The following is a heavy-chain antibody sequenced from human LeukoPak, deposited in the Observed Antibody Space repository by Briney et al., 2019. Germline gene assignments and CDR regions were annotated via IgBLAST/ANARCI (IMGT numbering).Heavy chain of an antibody. J-gene: IGHJ4*02. V-gene: IGHV3-7*01. CDR2: MNQGGSEK. CDR1: GFTFSDYW. D-gene: IGHD2-15*01. CDR3: ASGDGDGSGNPFDY. Sequence: PGGSLRLSCAASGFTFSDYWMSWVRQAPGKGLEWVANMNQGGSEKYYVDSVKGRFIISRDNAKNSLYLQVNSLRAEDTAVYYCASGDGDGSGNPFDYWGQGTLVTVSS.